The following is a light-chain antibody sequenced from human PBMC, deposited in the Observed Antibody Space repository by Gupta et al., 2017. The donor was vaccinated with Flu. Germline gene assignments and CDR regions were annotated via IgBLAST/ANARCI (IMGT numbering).Light chain of an antibody. Sequence: EVLLTQSPGTASFSPGERVALSCRASESVSSDFLAWYQQKPGQAPSLLIYGTSTRATGVPERFSGSGSWTEFTLTISRLEPEDFAVYYCHQYDKSPTTFGQGTTLEI. V-gene: IGKV3-20*01. CDR2: GTS. J-gene: IGKJ2*01. CDR1: ESVSSDF. CDR3: HQYDKSPTT.